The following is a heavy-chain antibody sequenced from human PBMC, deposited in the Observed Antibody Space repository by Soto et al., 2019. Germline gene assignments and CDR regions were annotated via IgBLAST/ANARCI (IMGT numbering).Heavy chain of an antibody. CDR3: ARADYYGSGSNDAFDI. Sequence: GGSLRLSCAASGFTFSSYAMHWVRQAPGKGLEWVAVISYDGSNKYYADSVKGRFTISRDNSKNTLYLQMNSLRAEDTAVYYCARADYYGSGSNDAFDIWGQGTMVTVSS. CDR2: ISYDGSNK. CDR1: GFTFSSYA. J-gene: IGHJ3*02. D-gene: IGHD3-10*01. V-gene: IGHV3-30-3*01.